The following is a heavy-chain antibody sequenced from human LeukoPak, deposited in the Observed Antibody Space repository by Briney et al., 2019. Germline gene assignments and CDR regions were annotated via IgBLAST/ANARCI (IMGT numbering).Heavy chain of an antibody. CDR1: GFTVSTNY. Sequence: GGSLRLSCVISGFTVSTNYMTWVRQAPGKGLEWVSVTYSGGNTHYADSVKGRFSVSRDTSKNTLYLQMSSLRLEDTAVYYCARDGDISTSYYSPLDYWGQGTLVTVSS. V-gene: IGHV3-66*02. J-gene: IGHJ4*02. CDR2: TYSGGNT. D-gene: IGHD3-9*01. CDR3: ARDGDISTSYYSPLDY.